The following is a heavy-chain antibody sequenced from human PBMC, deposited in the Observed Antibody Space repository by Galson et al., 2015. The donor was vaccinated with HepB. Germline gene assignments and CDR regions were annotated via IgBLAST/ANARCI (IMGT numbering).Heavy chain of an antibody. D-gene: IGHD5-18*01. CDR1: GFTVSSSY. V-gene: IGHV3-53*01. Sequence: SLRLSCAPSGFTVSSSYMSWVRQAPGKGLEWVSVIYGGGSTYYADSVKGRITISRDDSKNTVYLQMNSLRAEDTAVYYCARLNSYAYSYWGQGTLVTVSS. CDR2: IYGGGST. CDR3: ARLNSYAYSY. J-gene: IGHJ4*02.